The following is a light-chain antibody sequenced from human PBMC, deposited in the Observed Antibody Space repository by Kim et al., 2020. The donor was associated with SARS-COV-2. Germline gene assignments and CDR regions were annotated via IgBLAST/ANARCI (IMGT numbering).Light chain of an antibody. V-gene: IGLV3-1*01. CDR2: QNR. CDR1: KLGDKY. CDR3: QAWDSSTVV. J-gene: IGLJ2*01. Sequence: SYELTQPPSVSVCPGQTASITCSGDKLGDKYLSWFQQKSGQSPVLVIYQNRKRPSGIPERFSGSNSGNTATLTIRGTQAMDEAEYFCQAWDSSTVVFGGGTQLTVL.